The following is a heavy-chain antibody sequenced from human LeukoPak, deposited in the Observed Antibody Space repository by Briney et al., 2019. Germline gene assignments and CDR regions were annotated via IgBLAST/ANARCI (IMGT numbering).Heavy chain of an antibody. CDR2: IYYSGST. CDR3: ARGGYYGSGNDFRFDP. Sequence: SKTLSLTCTVSGGSISSSSYYWGWIRQPQGKGLEWSGSIYYSGSTYYNPSLKRRATISVDTSKYQFSLKLSSVTAADTAVYYCARGGYYGSGNDFRFDPWGQGTLVTVSS. D-gene: IGHD3-10*01. J-gene: IGHJ5*02. CDR1: GGSISSSSYY. V-gene: IGHV4-39*07.